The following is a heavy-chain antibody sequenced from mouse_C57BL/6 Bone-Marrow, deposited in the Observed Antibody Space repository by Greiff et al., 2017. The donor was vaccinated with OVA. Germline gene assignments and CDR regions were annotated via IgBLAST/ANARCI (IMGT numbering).Heavy chain of an antibody. CDR3: ARPGFDY. Sequence: EVQLVESGGGLVKPGGSLKLSCAASGFTFRDYGMHWVRQAPEKGLEWVAYISSGSSTIYYADTVKGRFTISRDNAKNTLFLQMTRLRSEDTAMYYCARPGFDYWGQGTTLTVSS. V-gene: IGHV5-17*01. CDR2: ISSGSSTI. CDR1: GFTFRDYG. J-gene: IGHJ2*01.